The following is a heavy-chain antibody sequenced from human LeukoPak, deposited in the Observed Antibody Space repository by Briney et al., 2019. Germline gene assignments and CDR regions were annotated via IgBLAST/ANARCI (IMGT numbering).Heavy chain of an antibody. D-gene: IGHD3-22*01. J-gene: IGHJ4*02. V-gene: IGHV4-59*01. CDR2: FYHSGST. CDR3: ARGAYYYDSSGYRSFGY. Sequence: PSETLSLTCTVPGVSISSYYWSWIRQPPGKGLECIGYFYHSGSTNYNPSLKSRVTISVDTSKNQFSLKLSSVTAADTAVYYCARGAYYYDSSGYRSFGYWGQGTLVTVSS. CDR1: GVSISSYY.